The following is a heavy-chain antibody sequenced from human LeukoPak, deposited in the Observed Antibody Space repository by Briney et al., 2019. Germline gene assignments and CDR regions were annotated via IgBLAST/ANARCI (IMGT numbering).Heavy chain of an antibody. J-gene: IGHJ4*02. CDR3: AKDVSGSYYGGFGY. D-gene: IGHD1-26*01. CDR2: ISGSGGST. CDR1: GFTFSSYA. Sequence: GGSLRLSRAASGFTFSSYAMSWVRQAPGKGLEWVSAISGSGGSTYYADSVKGRFTISRDNSKNTLYLQMNSLRAEDTAVYYCAKDVSGSYYGGFGYWGQGTLVTVSS. V-gene: IGHV3-23*01.